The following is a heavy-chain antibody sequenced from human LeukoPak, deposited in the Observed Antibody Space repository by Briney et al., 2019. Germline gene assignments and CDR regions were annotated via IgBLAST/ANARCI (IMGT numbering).Heavy chain of an antibody. V-gene: IGHV4-59*12. J-gene: IGHJ4*02. D-gene: IGHD6-19*01. CDR3: AGKAVAGPYFDY. Sequence: ETLSLTCTVSGGSISSYYWSWIRQPPGKGLEWIGYIYYSGSTNYNPSLKSRVTISVDSSKNQFSLKLSSVTAADTAVYYCAGKAVAGPYFDYWGQGTLVTVSS. CDR1: GGSISSYY. CDR2: IYYSGST.